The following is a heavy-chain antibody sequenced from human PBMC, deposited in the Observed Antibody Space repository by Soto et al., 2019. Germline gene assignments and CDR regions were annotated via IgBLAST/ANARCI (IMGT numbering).Heavy chain of an antibody. Sequence: QVQLVESGGGVVQPGRSLRLSCAASGFTFSSYAMHWVRQAPGKGLEWVAVISYDGSNKYYADSVKGRFTISRDNSKNTLYLQMNSLRAEDTAVYYCARENLKERIAARSWFDPWGQGTLVTVSS. D-gene: IGHD6-6*01. CDR3: ARENLKERIAARSWFDP. J-gene: IGHJ5*02. CDR2: ISYDGSNK. V-gene: IGHV3-30-3*01. CDR1: GFTFSSYA.